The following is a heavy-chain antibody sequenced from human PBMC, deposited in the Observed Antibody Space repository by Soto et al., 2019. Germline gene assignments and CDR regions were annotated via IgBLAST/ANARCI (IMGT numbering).Heavy chain of an antibody. J-gene: IGHJ6*02. CDR1: GFTFSSYW. Sequence: GGSLRLSCAASGFTFSSYWMSWVRQAPGKGLEWVANIKQDGSEKYYVDSVKGRFTISRDNAKNSLYLQMNSLRAEDTAVYYCARVSVSVAAPKWYYYYYYGMDVWGQGTTVTVSS. CDR3: ARVSVSVAAPKWYYYYYYGMDV. CDR2: IKQDGSEK. V-gene: IGHV3-7*05. D-gene: IGHD2-15*01.